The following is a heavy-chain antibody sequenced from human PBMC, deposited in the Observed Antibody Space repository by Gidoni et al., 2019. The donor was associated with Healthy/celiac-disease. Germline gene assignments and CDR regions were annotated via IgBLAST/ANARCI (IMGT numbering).Heavy chain of an antibody. CDR2: ISYDGSNK. Sequence: QVQLVESGGGVVQPGRSLRLSCAASGFTFSSYAMHWVRQAPGKGLEWVAVISYDGSNKYYADSVKGRFTISRDNSKNTLYLQMNSLRAEDTAVYYCARDRDCSGGSCHLYYYYGMDVWGQGTTVTVSS. CDR3: ARDRDCSGGSCHLYYYYGMDV. J-gene: IGHJ6*02. D-gene: IGHD2-15*01. CDR1: GFTFSSYA. V-gene: IGHV3-30-3*01.